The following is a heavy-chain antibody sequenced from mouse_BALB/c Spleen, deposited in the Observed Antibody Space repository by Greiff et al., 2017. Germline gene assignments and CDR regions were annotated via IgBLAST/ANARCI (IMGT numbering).Heavy chain of an antibody. CDR3: ARRDRYAFAY. D-gene: IGHD2-14*01. V-gene: IGHV5-6*01. Sequence: EVQRVESGGDLVKPGGSLKLSCAASGFTFSSYGMSWVRQTPDKRLEWVATISSGGSYTYYPDSVKGRFTISRDNAKNTLYLQMSSLKSEDTAMYYCARRDRYAFAYWGQGTLVTVSA. CDR2: ISSGGSYT. J-gene: IGHJ3*01. CDR1: GFTFSSYG.